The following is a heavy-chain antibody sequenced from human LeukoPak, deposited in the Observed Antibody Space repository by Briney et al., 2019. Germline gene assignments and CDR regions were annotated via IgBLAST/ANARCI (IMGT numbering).Heavy chain of an antibody. CDR1: GGSFSGYY. CDR2: INHSGST. D-gene: IGHD4-23*01. CDR3: ARPFDMTTVVIGY. V-gene: IGHV4-34*01. J-gene: IGHJ4*02. Sequence: SETLSLSCAVYGGSFSGYYRSWIRQPPGKGLEWIGEINHSGSTNYNPSLKSRVTISVDTSKNQFSLKLSSVTAADTAVYYCARPFDMTTVVIGYWGQGTLVTVSS.